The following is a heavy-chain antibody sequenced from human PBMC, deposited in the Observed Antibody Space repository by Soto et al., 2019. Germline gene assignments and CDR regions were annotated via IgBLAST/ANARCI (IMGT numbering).Heavy chain of an antibody. V-gene: IGHV1-3*01. CDR3: ARGYTSGWYSFDY. J-gene: IGHJ4*02. CDR1: GYTFTSYA. D-gene: IGHD6-19*01. CDR2: INAGNGNT. Sequence: QVQLVQSGAEVKKPGASVKVSCTASGYTFTSYAVHWVRQAPGQRLEWMGWINAGNGNTKYSKNFQGRVTITRDTSASTAYMELCSLRSEDTSVYYCARGYTSGWYSFDYWGQGTLVTVSS.